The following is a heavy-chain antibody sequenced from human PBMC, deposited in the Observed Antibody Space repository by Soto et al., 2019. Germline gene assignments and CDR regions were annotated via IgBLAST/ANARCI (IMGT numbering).Heavy chain of an antibody. J-gene: IGHJ4*02. CDR1: GFSLSASGVG. Sequence: QITLKESGPTLVKPTQTLTLTCTFSGFSLSASGVGVGWIRQPPGKALEWLALIYWDDDKRYSPSLKSRLTITKDTSKNQVVLTMTNMDPVDTATYFCARQGVFSGWYQRYFDYWGQGTLVTVSS. CDR2: IYWDDDK. CDR3: ARQGVFSGWYQRYFDY. D-gene: IGHD6-19*01. V-gene: IGHV2-5*02.